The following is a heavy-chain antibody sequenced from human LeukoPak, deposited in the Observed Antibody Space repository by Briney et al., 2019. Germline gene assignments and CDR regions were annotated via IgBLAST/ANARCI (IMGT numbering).Heavy chain of an antibody. CDR1: GFTFSIYA. Sequence: RPGGSLRLSCAASGFTFSIYAMHWVRQAPGKGLEYVSAISYNGNATYYANSVKGRFTISRDNSKNTLYLQMNSLRAEDTAVYYCAKLDSYYDFWSGFYYFDYWGQGTLVTVSS. J-gene: IGHJ4*02. CDR2: ISYNGNAT. CDR3: AKLDSYYDFWSGFYYFDY. D-gene: IGHD3-3*01. V-gene: IGHV3-64*01.